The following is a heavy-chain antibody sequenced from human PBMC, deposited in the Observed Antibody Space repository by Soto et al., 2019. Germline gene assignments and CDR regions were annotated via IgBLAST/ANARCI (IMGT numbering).Heavy chain of an antibody. CDR2: IYYSGST. CDR3: ARARFLEWHGGYYFDY. CDR1: GGSISSGGYY. J-gene: IGHJ4*02. Sequence: QVQLQESGPGLVKPSQTLSLTCTVSGGSISSGGYYWSWIRQHPGKGLEWIGYIYYSGSTYYNPSLKSRVTISVDTSKNQFSLKLSSVTAADTAVYYCARARFLEWHGGYYFDYWGQGTLVTVSS. D-gene: IGHD3-3*01. V-gene: IGHV4-31*03.